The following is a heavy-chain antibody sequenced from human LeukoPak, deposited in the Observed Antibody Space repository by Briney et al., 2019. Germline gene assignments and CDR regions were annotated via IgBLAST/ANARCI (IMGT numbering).Heavy chain of an antibody. CDR2: INHSGSA. V-gene: IGHV4-34*01. Sequence: PSETLSLTCAVSGGSFSGYYWTWIRQPPGKGLEWIGEINHSGSANYSPSLSSRVTISLDMSENQFSLKLTPVTAEDTAVYYCAVTVTTPLWGQGTLVTVSS. CDR3: AVTVTTPL. D-gene: IGHD4-17*01. CDR1: GGSFSGYY. J-gene: IGHJ4*02.